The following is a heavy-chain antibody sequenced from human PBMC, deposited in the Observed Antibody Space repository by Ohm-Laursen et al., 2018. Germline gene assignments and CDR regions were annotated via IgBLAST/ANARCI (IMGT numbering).Heavy chain of an antibody. CDR2: IKQDGTEK. J-gene: IGHJ4*02. V-gene: IGHV3-7*01. D-gene: IGHD6-19*01. CDR3: AAGSGWLIDY. CDR1: GFTFSNFW. Sequence: SLRLSCTASGFTFSNFWMSWVRQAPGKGLEWVASIKQDGTEKHYVESVKGRFTISRDNAKNSLFPQLNALRAEDTAVYYCAAGSGWLIDYWGQGTLVTVSS.